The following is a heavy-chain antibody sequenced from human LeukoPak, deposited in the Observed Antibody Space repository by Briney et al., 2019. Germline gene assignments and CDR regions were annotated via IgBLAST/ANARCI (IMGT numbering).Heavy chain of an antibody. CDR1: GGSISSYY. J-gene: IGHJ6*03. CDR2: IYYSGST. Sequence: SETLSLTCTVSGGSISSYYWSWIRQPPGKGLEWIGYIYYSGSTNYNPSLKSRVTISVDTSKNHFSLKLSSVTAADTAVYYCARTGYCSSTSCTASRPYYYYYMDVWGKGTTVSVSS. D-gene: IGHD2-2*01. CDR3: ARTGYCSSTSCTASRPYYYYYMDV. V-gene: IGHV4-59*01.